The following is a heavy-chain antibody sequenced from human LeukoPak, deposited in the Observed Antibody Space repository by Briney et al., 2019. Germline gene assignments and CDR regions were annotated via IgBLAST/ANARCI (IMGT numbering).Heavy chain of an antibody. V-gene: IGHV1-69*13. CDR1: GGTFSSYA. J-gene: IGHJ6*02. CDR3: ARVSPEWLSPNYYGMDV. CDR2: IIPIFGTA. D-gene: IGHD3-3*01. Sequence: SVKVSCKASGGTFSSYAISWVRQAPGQGLEWMGGIIPIFGTANYAQKFQGRVTITADESTSTAYMELSSLRSEDTAVYYCARVSPEWLSPNYYGMDVWGQGTTVTVSS.